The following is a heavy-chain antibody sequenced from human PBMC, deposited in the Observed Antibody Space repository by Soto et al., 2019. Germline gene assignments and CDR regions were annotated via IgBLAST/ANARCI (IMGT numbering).Heavy chain of an antibody. CDR3: ARGGSIAAVTQGYYYYYGMDV. D-gene: IGHD6-13*01. CDR2: ISYDGSNK. J-gene: IGHJ6*02. V-gene: IGHV3-30-3*01. CDR1: GFTFSSYA. Sequence: GGSLRLSCAASGFTFSSYAMHWVRQAPGKGLEWVAVISYDGSNKYYADSVKGRFTISRDNSKNTLYLQMNSLRADDTAVYYCARGGSIAAVTQGYYYYYGMDVWGQGTTVTVSS.